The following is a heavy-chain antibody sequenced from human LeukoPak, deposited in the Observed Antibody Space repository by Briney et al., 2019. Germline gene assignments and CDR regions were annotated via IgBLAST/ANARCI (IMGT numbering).Heavy chain of an antibody. J-gene: IGHJ4*02. CDR3: ATREV. Sequence: SETLSLTCAVYGGPLNTYYWSWIRQTPEKGLEWIGEINHYGGTNYTPSFKSRVTISVDTSKKQFSLKLNSVTAADTAVYFCATREVWGQGMLVTVSS. CDR2: INHYGGT. V-gene: IGHV4-34*01. CDR1: GGPLNTYY.